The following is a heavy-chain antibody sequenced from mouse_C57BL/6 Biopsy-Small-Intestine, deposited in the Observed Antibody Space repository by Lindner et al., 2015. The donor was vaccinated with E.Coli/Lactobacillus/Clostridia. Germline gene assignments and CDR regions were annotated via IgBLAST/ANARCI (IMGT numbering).Heavy chain of an antibody. CDR3: VGLEVVGAPGGAFEY. D-gene: IGHD1-1*02. V-gene: IGHV1-81*01. Sequence: SVKVSCKASEGSFSSYAIAWVRQAPGQGLEWMGGITPLLDTTNYAQKFEGRVTIMADKITNTVYMELNSLRSEDTAVYFCVGLEVVGAPGGAFEYWGQGTLVTVSS. CDR1: EGSFSSYA. CDR2: ITPLLDTT. J-gene: IGHJ4*01.